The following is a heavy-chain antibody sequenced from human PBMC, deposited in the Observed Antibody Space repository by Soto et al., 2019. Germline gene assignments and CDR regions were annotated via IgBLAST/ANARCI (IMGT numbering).Heavy chain of an antibody. CDR3: ARGAGVVVPAAISYYYYYYMDV. J-gene: IGHJ6*03. D-gene: IGHD2-2*01. V-gene: IGHV4-34*01. CDR2: INHSGST. CDR1: GGSFSGYY. Sequence: QVQLQQWGAGLLKPSETLSLTCAVYGGSFSGYYWSWIRQPPGKGLEWIGEINHSGSTNYNPSLKGRVTISVDTSKNQFSLKLSSVTAADTAVYYCARGAGVVVPAAISYYYYYYMDVWGKGTTVTVSS.